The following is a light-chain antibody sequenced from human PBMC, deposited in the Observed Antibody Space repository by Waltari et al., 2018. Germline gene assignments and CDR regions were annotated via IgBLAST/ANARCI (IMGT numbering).Light chain of an antibody. J-gene: IGLJ3*02. CDR3: LLYYGGTWV. CDR2: SSV. Sequence: QIVVTQEPSVTVSPGGTVTLTCASSTGTVSHYFYPNWFQQKPGQAPRSLIHSSVAKHSWTPARFSGSLLGGKARLTLSGVRPEDEADYYCLLYYGGTWVFGGGTKLTV. V-gene: IGLV7-43*01. CDR1: TGTVSHYFY.